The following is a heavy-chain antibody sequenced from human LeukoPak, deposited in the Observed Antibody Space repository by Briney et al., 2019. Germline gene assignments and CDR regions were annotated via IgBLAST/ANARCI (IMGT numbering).Heavy chain of an antibody. J-gene: IGHJ6*03. CDR3: ARYPPVDYYDSSGYPYMDV. V-gene: IGHV3-21*01. D-gene: IGHD3-22*01. CDR2: ISSSSSYI. Sequence: GGSLRLSCAASGFTFSNYNMNWVRQAPGKGLEWVSSISSSSSYIYYADSVKGRFTISRDNAKNSLYLQMNSLRAEDTAVYYYARYPPVDYYDSSGYPYMDVWGKGTTVTVSS. CDR1: GFTFSNYN.